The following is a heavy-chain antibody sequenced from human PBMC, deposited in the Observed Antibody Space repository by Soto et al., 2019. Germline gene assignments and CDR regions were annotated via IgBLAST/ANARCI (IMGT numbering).Heavy chain of an antibody. J-gene: IGHJ4*02. D-gene: IGHD1-1*01. Sequence: QVQLQESGPGLVKPSETLSLTCTVSGGSVSSGSYYWSWIRQPPGKGLEWIGYIYYSGSTNYNPSLKSRVTISVDTSKNQFSLKLSSVTAADTAVYYCARSPYGWNHTPGNFDYWGQGTLVTVSS. V-gene: IGHV4-61*01. CDR2: IYYSGST. CDR1: GGSVSSGSYY. CDR3: ARSPYGWNHTPGNFDY.